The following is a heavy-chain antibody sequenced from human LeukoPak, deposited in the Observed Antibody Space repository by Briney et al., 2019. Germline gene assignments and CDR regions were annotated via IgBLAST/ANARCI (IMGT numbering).Heavy chain of an antibody. CDR3: ATLYAQDTAMVNDY. J-gene: IGHJ4*02. CDR1: GGTFSSYA. CDR2: IIPIFGTA. D-gene: IGHD5-18*01. Sequence: ASVKVSCKASGGTFSSYAISWVRQAPGQGLEWMGGIIPIFGTANYAQKFQGRATITADESTSTAYMELSSLRSEDTAVYYCATLYAQDTAMVNDYWGQGTLVTVSS. V-gene: IGHV1-69*13.